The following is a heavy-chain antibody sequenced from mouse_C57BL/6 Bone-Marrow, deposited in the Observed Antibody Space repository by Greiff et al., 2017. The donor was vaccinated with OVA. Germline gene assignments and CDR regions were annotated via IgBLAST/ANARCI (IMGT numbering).Heavy chain of an antibody. CDR1: GYTFTSYW. CDR3: ARGEYYWYFDV. CDR2: IDPSDSYT. J-gene: IGHJ1*03. V-gene: IGHV1-50*01. Sequence: QVQLQQPGAELVKPGASVKLSCKASGYTFTSYWMQWVKQRPGQGLEWIGEIDPSDSYTNYNQKFKGKATLTVDTSSSTAYMQLSSLTSEDSAVYYCARGEYYWYFDVWGTGTTVTVSS. D-gene: IGHD5-1*01.